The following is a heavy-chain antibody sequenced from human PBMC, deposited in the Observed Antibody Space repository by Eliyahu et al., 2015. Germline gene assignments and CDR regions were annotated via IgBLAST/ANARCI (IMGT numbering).Heavy chain of an antibody. CDR2: ISAXNGNT. D-gene: IGHD4-11*01. V-gene: IGHV1-18*04. CDR3: ARDYAVTTWVFGSHPYYYYGMDV. Sequence: QVQLVQSGAEVKKPGASVKVSCKASGYTFTSYGISWXRQAPGQGLEWMGWISAXNGNTNYAQKLQGRVTMTTDTSTSTAYMELRSLRSDDTAVYYCARDYAVTTWVFGSHPYYYYGMDVWGQGTTVTVSS. CDR1: GYTFTSYG. J-gene: IGHJ6*02.